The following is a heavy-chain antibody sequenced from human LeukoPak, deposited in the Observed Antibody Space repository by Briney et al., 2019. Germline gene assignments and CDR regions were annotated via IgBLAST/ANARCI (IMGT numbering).Heavy chain of an antibody. CDR1: GYSISSGYY. D-gene: IGHD1-26*01. CDR3: ARVDVGATDYFDY. Sequence: PSETLSLTCTVSGYSISSGYYWGWIRQPPGKGLEWIGSIYHSGSTYYNPSLKSRVTISVDTSKNQFSLKLSSVTAADTAVYYCARVDVGATDYFDYWGQGTLVTVSS. CDR2: IYHSGST. V-gene: IGHV4-38-2*02. J-gene: IGHJ4*02.